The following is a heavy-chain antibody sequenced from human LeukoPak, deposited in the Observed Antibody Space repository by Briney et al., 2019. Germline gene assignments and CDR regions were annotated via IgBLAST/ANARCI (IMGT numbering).Heavy chain of an antibody. CDR1: CGSISNYY. CDR3: ARDQSGFGGHNNDAFDI. D-gene: IGHD3-16*01. CDR2: VYASGST. V-gene: IGHV4-4*07. Sequence: SETLSLTCTVSCGSISNYYWNWIRQPAGKGLEWVGRVYASGSTRYNPSFNSRVTMSAETSKNQVSLKMTPVTAADTAVYFCARDQSGFGGHNNDAFDIWGQGTMVTVSS. J-gene: IGHJ3*02.